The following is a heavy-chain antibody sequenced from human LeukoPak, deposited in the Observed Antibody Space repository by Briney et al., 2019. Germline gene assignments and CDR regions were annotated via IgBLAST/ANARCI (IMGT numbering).Heavy chain of an antibody. V-gene: IGHV3-23*01. CDR3: ARPQSSSGYYWPFDD. Sequence: GGSLRLSCAASGFTFSSYALRWVRQAPGKGLEWVSAISPSSGTFYADSVKGRFTISRDNSKNTLYLQMNSLRAEDTAVYYCARPQSSSGYYWPFDDWGQGTLVTVSS. CDR1: GFTFSSYA. CDR2: ISPSSGT. D-gene: IGHD3-22*01. J-gene: IGHJ4*02.